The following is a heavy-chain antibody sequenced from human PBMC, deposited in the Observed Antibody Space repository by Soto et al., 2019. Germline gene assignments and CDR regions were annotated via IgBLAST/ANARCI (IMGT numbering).Heavy chain of an antibody. CDR3: ARDRVTGYYDRVDMDV. CDR1: GGSLSSYY. Sequence: SETLSLTCTVSGGSLSSYYWSWIRQPAGKGLEWIGRIYTSGSTNYNPSLKSQVTMSVDTSKNQFSLKLSSVTAADTAVYYCARDRVTGYYDRVDMDVWGQGTTVTVSS. CDR2: IYTSGST. J-gene: IGHJ6*02. V-gene: IGHV4-4*07. D-gene: IGHD3-9*01.